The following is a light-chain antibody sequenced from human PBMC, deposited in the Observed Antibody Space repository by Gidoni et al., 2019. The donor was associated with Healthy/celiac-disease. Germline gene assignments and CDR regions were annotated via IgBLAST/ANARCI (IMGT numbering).Light chain of an antibody. CDR2: EVS. V-gene: IGLV2-14*01. Sequence: QSALTQPASVSGSPGQPITISCTGTSSDVGGYNYVSWYQQHPGKAPKLMIYEVSNRPSGVSNRFSGSKSGNTASLTIPGLQAEDEADYYCSSYTSSSTLEVFGGGTKLTVL. J-gene: IGLJ2*01. CDR1: SSDVGGYNY. CDR3: SSYTSSSTLEV.